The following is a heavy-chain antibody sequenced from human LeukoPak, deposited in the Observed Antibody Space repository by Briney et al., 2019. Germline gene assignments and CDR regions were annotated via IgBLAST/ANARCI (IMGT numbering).Heavy chain of an antibody. CDR1: GGTFSSYA. J-gene: IGHJ4*02. D-gene: IGHD3-3*01. Sequence: GASVKVSCKASGGTFSSYAISWVRQAPGQGLEWMGGIIPIFGTANYAQKFQGRVTITTDESTSTAYMELSSLRSEDTAVYYCAISTVLRFLEWLPEASYFDYWGQGTLVTVSS. CDR3: AISTVLRFLEWLPEASYFDY. V-gene: IGHV1-69*05. CDR2: IIPIFGTA.